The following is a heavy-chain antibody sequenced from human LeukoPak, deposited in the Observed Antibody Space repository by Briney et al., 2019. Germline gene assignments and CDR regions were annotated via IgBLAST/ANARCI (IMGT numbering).Heavy chain of an antibody. V-gene: IGHV1-69*04. CDR3: ARGGTRRQLVLVYYYGMDV. Sequence: SVKVSCKASGGTFSSYAISWVRQAPGQGREWMGRIIPILGIANYAQKFQGRVTITADKSTSTAYMELSSLRSEDTAVYYCARGGTRRQLVLVYYYGMDVWGQGTTVTVSS. D-gene: IGHD6-13*01. CDR1: GGTFSSYA. CDR2: IIPILGIA. J-gene: IGHJ6*02.